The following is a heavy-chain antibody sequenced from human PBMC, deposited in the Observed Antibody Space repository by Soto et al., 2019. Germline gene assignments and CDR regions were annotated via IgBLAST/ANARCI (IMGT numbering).Heavy chain of an antibody. Sequence: GGSLRLSCAASGFTFSSYAVRWVRQAPGKGLEWVAVISYDGSNKYYADSVKGRFTISRDNSKNTLYLQMNSLRAEDTAVYYCARSSKWLVNHAFDIWGQGTMVTVSS. CDR1: GFTFSSYA. CDR3: ARSSKWLVNHAFDI. CDR2: ISYDGSNK. V-gene: IGHV3-30-3*01. D-gene: IGHD6-19*01. J-gene: IGHJ3*02.